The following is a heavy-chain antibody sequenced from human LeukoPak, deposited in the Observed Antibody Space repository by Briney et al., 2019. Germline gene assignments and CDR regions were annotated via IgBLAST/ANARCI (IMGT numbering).Heavy chain of an antibody. CDR1: GYTFTDYY. D-gene: IGHD3-10*01. J-gene: IGHJ4*02. CDR3: ARVSLIYGSGSYYQSPLLY. V-gene: IGHV1-2*04. Sequence: ASVKVPCKASGYTFTDYYIHWVRQAPGQGLEWMGWINPNSGVTNYAQKFQGWIAMTRDTSMSTAYMELSRLRSDDTAVYFCARVSLIYGSGSYYQSPLLYWGQGTLVTVSS. CDR2: INPNSGVT.